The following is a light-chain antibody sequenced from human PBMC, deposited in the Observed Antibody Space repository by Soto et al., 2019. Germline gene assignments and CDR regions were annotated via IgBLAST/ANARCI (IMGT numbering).Light chain of an antibody. J-gene: IGLJ1*01. CDR2: EVN. Sequence: QSVLTQPASVSGSPGQSITISCTGTSSDVGGYNYVSWYQQHPGKAPKLMIYEVNNRPSGVSNRFSGSKSGNTASLTISGLQAEDEADYYCSSYRSSSTLNVFGTGTKLTVL. CDR1: SSDVGGYNY. CDR3: SSYRSSSTLNV. V-gene: IGLV2-14*01.